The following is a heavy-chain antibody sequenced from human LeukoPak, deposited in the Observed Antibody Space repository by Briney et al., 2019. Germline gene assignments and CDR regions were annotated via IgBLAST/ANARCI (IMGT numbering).Heavy chain of an antibody. J-gene: IGHJ5*02. V-gene: IGHV4-39*07. CDR1: GGSISSSSYY. Sequence: PSETLSLTCTVSGGSISSSSYYWGWIRQPPGKGLEWIGNIYYTGSTYYNPSLKSRVIISVDTPKNHFSLNLNSVTAADTAVYYCARDTDEVGIAVAGTGWFDPWGQGTLVTVSS. CDR3: ARDTDEVGIAVAGTGWFDP. CDR2: IYYTGST. D-gene: IGHD6-19*01.